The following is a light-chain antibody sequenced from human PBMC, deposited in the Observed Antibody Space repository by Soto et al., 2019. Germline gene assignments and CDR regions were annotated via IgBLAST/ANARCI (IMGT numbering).Light chain of an antibody. CDR3: TSWDGSLDGRV. CDR2: HTY. CDR1: SSNIGSNT. J-gene: IGLJ3*02. V-gene: IGLV1-44*01. Sequence: QSVLTQPPSASGTPGQRVTISFSGSSSNIGSNTVNWYQQLPGTAPKLLIYHTYQRPSGIPDRFSGSKSGTSASLDISGLQSEDEADYYCTSWDGSLDGRVFGGGTKVTVL.